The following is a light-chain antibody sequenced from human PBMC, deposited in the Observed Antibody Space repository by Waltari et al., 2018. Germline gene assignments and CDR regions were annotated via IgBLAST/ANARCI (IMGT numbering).Light chain of an antibody. CDR1: SSFVGNYDH. CDR2: EVS. J-gene: IGLJ3*02. V-gene: IGLV2-14*01. Sequence: QSALTQPASVSGSPGQSITISCTGTSSFVGNYDHVSWFQQHPDKAPKLMIYEVSQRPSGVSCRFSGTKSGNTASLTSSGLQTEDEAHYYCSSVTSTTTWVFGGGTKVTVL. CDR3: SSVTSTTTWV.